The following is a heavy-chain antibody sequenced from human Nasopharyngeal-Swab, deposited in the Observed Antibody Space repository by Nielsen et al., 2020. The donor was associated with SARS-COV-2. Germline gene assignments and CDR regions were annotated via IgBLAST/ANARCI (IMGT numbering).Heavy chain of an antibody. Sequence: VRQAPGKGPEWVAVISYDGSNEYYADSVKGRSTISRDNAKNSLYLQMNSLRAEDTAVYYCARDGLDYDFWSAYFMDVWGQGTTVTVSS. CDR3: ARDGLDYDFWSAYFMDV. V-gene: IGHV3-30*04. J-gene: IGHJ6*02. CDR2: ISYDGSNE. D-gene: IGHD3-3*01.